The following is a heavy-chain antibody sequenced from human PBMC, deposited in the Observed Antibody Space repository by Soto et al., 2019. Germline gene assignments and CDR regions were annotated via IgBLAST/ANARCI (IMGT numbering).Heavy chain of an antibody. D-gene: IGHD6-6*01. CDR3: ARDRHNNFFDP. Sequence: QVQLQESGPGLVKPSQTLSLTCTVSGASMNSGGYYWTWIRQSPGKGPEWIGYIYYSGSTYYNPSLGSRVAISLDTSRSQFSLTLHSVTAADTAIYYCARDRHNNFFDPWGQGTLVTVSS. CDR1: GASMNSGGYY. J-gene: IGHJ5*02. CDR2: IYYSGST. V-gene: IGHV4-31*03.